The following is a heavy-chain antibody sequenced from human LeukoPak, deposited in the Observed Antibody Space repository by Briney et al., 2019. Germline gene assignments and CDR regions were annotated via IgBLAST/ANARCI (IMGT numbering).Heavy chain of an antibody. J-gene: IGHJ4*02. CDR3: ARGDRSGWYFDY. CDR2: ISSSSSYI. V-gene: IGHV3-21*04. D-gene: IGHD6-19*01. Sequence: GGSLRLSCAASGFTFSIYSMNCVRQAPGEGLEWVSSISSSSSYIYYAASVKGRFTISRDNAKKSLYLQMNSLKAEDTALYYCARGDRSGWYFDYWGQGILVTVSS. CDR1: GFTFSIYS.